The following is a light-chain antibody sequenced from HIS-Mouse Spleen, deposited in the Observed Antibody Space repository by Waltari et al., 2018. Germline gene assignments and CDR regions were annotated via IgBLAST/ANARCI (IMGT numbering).Light chain of an antibody. CDR1: SSDAGGYNY. J-gene: IGLJ1*01. V-gene: IGLV2-11*01. CDR3: CSYAGSYTGV. Sequence: QSALTQPRSVSGSPGQSVTISCTGTSSDAGGYNYVSWYQQHPGKAPKLIIYDVSKRPSGVPDRFSGSKSGNTASLTISGLQAEDEADYYCCSYAGSYTGVFGTGTKVTVL. CDR2: DVS.